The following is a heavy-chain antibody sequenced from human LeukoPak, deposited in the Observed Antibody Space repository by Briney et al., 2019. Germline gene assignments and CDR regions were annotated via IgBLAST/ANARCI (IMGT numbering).Heavy chain of an antibody. CDR2: IDSDKGNT. Sequence: GASVKLSCKASGYTFTSYGISWVRQAPGQRLEWMGWIDSDKGNTKYSQEFQGRVTFTRDTSASTVYMELGSLRSEDMAIYYCARGYSNGWYHDYWGQGTPVIVSS. D-gene: IGHD6-19*01. CDR1: GYTFTSYG. J-gene: IGHJ4*02. V-gene: IGHV1-3*03. CDR3: ARGYSNGWYHDY.